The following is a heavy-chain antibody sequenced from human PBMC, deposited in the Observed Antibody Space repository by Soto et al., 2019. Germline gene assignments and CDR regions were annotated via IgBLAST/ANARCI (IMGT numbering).Heavy chain of an antibody. J-gene: IGHJ6*02. CDR2: IYYSGST. CDR1: GGSISSGGYY. CDR3: ARERRERDYGGNSGKEGYYGMDV. D-gene: IGHD4-17*01. Sequence: SETLSLTCTVSGGSISSGGYYWSWIRQHPGKGLEWIGYIYYSGSTYYNPSLKSRVTISVDTSTNQFSLKLSSVTAADTAVYYCARERRERDYGGNSGKEGYYGMDVWGQGTTVTVSS. V-gene: IGHV4-31*03.